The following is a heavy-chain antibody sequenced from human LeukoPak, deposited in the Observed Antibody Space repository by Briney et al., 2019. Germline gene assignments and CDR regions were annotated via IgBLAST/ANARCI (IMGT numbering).Heavy chain of an antibody. CDR2: SSAYNGYT. Sequence: SVKVTCKAAGYTLTNYGNSLVRQAPGQGLEWMGWSSAYNGYTNNAQKLHGRDTITRDPSTNATDLELRSLRSDDSAVYYCARDSGIYFLDCWGRGALVTVCS. J-gene: IGHJ4*02. D-gene: IGHD1-26*01. CDR3: ARDSGIYFLDC. V-gene: IGHV1-18*01. CDR1: GYTLTNYG.